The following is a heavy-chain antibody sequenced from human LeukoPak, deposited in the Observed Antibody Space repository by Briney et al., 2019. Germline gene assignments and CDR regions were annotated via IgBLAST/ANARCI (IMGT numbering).Heavy chain of an antibody. Sequence: GGSLRLSCAASGFTFSSYWMHWVRQAPGKGLVWVSRIYSDGSSTSYADSVKGRFTISRDNSKNTLYLQMNSLRAEDTAVYYCAKSGGVGATRHFDYWGQGTLVTVSS. V-gene: IGHV3-74*01. CDR1: GFTFSSYW. D-gene: IGHD1-26*01. CDR3: AKSGGVGATRHFDY. J-gene: IGHJ4*02. CDR2: IYSDGSST.